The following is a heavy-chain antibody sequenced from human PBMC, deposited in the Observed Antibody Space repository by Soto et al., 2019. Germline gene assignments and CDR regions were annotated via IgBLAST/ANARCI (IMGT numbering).Heavy chain of an antibody. CDR1: GFTFSSYW. D-gene: IGHD2-15*01. V-gene: IGHV3-7*05. CDR2: IKQDGSEK. CDR3: ARAGQLGPTHDLHGPRRYCSGGSCYYRLPLFDY. Sequence: PGGSLRLSCAASGFTFSSYWMSWVRQAPGKGLEWVANIKQDGSEKYYVDSVKGRFTISRDNAKNSLYLQMNSLRAEDTAVYYCARAGQLGPTHDLHGPRRYCSGGSCYYRLPLFDYWGQGTLVTVSS. J-gene: IGHJ4*02.